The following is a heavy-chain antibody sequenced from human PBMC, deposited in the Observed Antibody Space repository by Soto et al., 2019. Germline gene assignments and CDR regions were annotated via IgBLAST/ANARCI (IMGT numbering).Heavy chain of an antibody. CDR2: ISGSGTTI. CDR3: ARGAGYGDYGGY. J-gene: IGHJ4*02. V-gene: IGHV3-48*02. D-gene: IGHD4-17*01. CDR1: GFSLRGYS. Sequence: GGSLRLSCAASGFSLRGYSMILVRQAPGKGLEWVSYISGSGTTIYYADSVKGRFTISRDNAKNSVYLQMNSLGDEDTAVYYCARGAGYGDYGGYWGQGTLVTVSS.